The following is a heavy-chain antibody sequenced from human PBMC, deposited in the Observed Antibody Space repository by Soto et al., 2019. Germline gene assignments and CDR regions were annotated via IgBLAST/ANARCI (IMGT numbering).Heavy chain of an antibody. CDR1: GGSISGSNYY. J-gene: IGHJ4*02. CDR3: APWDSYGDYFDY. D-gene: IGHD5-18*01. CDR2: IYYSGST. Sequence: WETLSLTCTVSGGSISGSNYYWGWIRQPPGKGLEWIGSIYYSGSTYYNPSLKSRVTISVDTSMNQFSLKLSSVTAADTAVYYCAPWDSYGDYFDYWGQGTLVTVSS. V-gene: IGHV4-39*01.